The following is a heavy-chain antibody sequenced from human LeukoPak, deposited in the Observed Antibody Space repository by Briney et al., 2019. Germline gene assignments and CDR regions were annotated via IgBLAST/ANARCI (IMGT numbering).Heavy chain of an antibody. D-gene: IGHD3-22*01. CDR3: SRVFYYGSSGYYPDH. CDR1: GFSFSDHH. Sequence: GGSLRLSCAASGFSFSDHHVDWVRQAPGKGLEWIGRSRNKANAYSTVYAGPVKGRFTISRDEPRNSLCLQMNSLRTEDTAVYYCSRVFYYGSSGYYPDHWGQGTQVTVSS. J-gene: IGHJ4*02. CDR2: SRNKANAYST. V-gene: IGHV3-72*01.